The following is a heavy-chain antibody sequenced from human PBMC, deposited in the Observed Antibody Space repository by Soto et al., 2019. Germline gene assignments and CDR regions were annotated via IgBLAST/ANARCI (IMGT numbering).Heavy chain of an antibody. CDR2: TNDRGNT. V-gene: IGHV4-34*01. CDR1: VGSSSGYC. CDR3: ARAARRRTLGMKGYYLDS. D-gene: IGHD2-15*01. J-gene: IGHJ4*02. Sequence: SETLCLACAFYVGSSSGYCWGWIRQPPGKGLEWIGETNDRGNTKYTPSVESRVTISLDPSNNQWSLKVTYVTAADTAVYYCARAARRRTLGMKGYYLDSWGQGTLVTAPQ.